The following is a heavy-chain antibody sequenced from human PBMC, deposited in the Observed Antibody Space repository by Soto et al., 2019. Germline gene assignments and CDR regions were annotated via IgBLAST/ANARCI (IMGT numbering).Heavy chain of an antibody. CDR2: IWYDGSNK. D-gene: IGHD3-22*01. Sequence: GGSLRLSCAASGFTFSSYGMHWVRQAPGKGLEWVAVIWYDGSNKYYADSVKGRFTISRDNSKNTLYLQMNSLRAEDTAVYYCARDGYYYDSSGYYYFDFWGQGTLGTVSS. CDR1: GFTFSSYG. J-gene: IGHJ4*02. CDR3: ARDGYYYDSSGYYYFDF. V-gene: IGHV3-33*01.